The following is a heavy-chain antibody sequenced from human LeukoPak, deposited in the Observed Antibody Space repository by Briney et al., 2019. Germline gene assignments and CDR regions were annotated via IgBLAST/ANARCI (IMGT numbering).Heavy chain of an antibody. CDR2: ISSSGSTI. D-gene: IGHD3/OR15-3a*01. V-gene: IGHV3-48*03. J-gene: IGHJ4*02. CDR3: ARDGLVIRY. CDR1: GFTFSSYE. Sequence: PGGSLRLSCAASGFTFSSYEMNWVRQAPGKGLEWVSYISSSGSTIYYADSVKGRFTISRDNAKNALYLQMNSLRAEDTAVYYCARDGLVIRYWGQGTLVTVSS.